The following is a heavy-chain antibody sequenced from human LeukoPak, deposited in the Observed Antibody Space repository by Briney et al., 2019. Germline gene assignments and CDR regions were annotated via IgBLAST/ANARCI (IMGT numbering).Heavy chain of an antibody. V-gene: IGHV1-2*02. CDR3: ARDHGDYVWGSYRYYMDV. Sequence: ASVKVSCKASGYTFTGYYMHWVRQAPGQGLEWMGWINPNSGGTNYAQKFQGRVTMTRDTSTSTVYMELSSLRSEDTAVYYCARDHGDYVWGSYRYYMDVWGKGTTVTISS. J-gene: IGHJ6*03. CDR2: INPNSGGT. D-gene: IGHD3-16*02. CDR1: GYTFTGYY.